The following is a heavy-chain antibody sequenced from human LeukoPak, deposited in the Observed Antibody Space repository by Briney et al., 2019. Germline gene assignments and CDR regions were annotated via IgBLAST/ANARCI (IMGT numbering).Heavy chain of an antibody. J-gene: IGHJ4*02. CDR1: GFTVSGNY. Sequence: GGSLRLSCAASGFTVSGNYMSWVRQAPGRGLEWVSVIYTAGSTYNADSVKGRFTISRDKSKNTLYLQMNTLRAEDTAVYFCAGGNTWPGLSYWGQGTLLTVSS. CDR2: IYTAGST. D-gene: IGHD6-25*01. CDR3: AGGNTWPGLSY. V-gene: IGHV3-53*01.